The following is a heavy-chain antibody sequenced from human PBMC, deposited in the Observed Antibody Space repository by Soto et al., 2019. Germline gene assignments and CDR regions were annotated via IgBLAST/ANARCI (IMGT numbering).Heavy chain of an antibody. J-gene: IGHJ5*02. CDR2: INHSGTT. CDR3: ARSTAAGPDTYYNSWFDP. CDR1: GGSFSGYY. V-gene: IGHV4-34*01. Sequence: SETLSLTCAVYGGSFSGYYWSWIRQPPGRGLEWIGEINHSGTTNNNPSLKSRVTISVDTSKNQFSLKVSSVTAADTAVYYCARSTAAGPDTYYNSWFDPWGQGTLVTVSS. D-gene: IGHD3-10*01.